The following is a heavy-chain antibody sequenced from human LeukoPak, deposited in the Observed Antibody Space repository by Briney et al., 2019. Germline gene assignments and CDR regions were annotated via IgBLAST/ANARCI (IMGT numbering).Heavy chain of an antibody. Sequence: GSLRLSCAASGFTFSTYWMSWVRQAPGKGLEWVANIKQDGSEKYYVDSVKGRFTISRDNAKNSLYLQMNSLRAEDTAVYYCASPILWFGEYLFDYWGQGTLVTVSS. CDR3: ASPILWFGEYLFDY. D-gene: IGHD3-10*01. CDR2: IKQDGSEK. V-gene: IGHV3-7*01. CDR1: GFTFSTYW. J-gene: IGHJ4*02.